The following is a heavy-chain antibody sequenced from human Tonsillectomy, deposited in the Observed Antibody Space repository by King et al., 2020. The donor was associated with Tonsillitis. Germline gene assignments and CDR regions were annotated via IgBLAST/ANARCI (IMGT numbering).Heavy chain of an antibody. D-gene: IGHD3-22*01. Sequence: VQLVESGGDLVQPGGSLRLSCAASGFTFSSYWMSWVRQAPGKGLEWVAHIKKDGSQKYYVYFVKGRFTISRDNAKNSLYLQMNSLRAEDTAVYYCARDRGDYYDSSGTCDYWGQGTLVTVSS. CDR3: ARDRGDYYDSSGTCDY. V-gene: IGHV3-7*03. J-gene: IGHJ4*02. CDR1: GFTFSSYW. CDR2: IKKDGSQK.